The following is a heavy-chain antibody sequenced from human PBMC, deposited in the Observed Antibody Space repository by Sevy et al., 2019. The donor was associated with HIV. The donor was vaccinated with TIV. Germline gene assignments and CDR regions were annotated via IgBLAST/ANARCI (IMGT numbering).Heavy chain of an antibody. CDR1: GFSFSNYD. V-gene: IGHV3-30*01. CDR2: ISHDERYK. Sequence: GGSLRLSCAASGFSFSNYDMHWVRQAPGKGLDWVAVISHDERYKNYAESVKVRFTISRDNFKNTLFLQMDSLRPEDTAVYFCARLVSCGCDCYYLDSWGQGALVTVSS. CDR3: ARLVSCGCDCYYLDS. J-gene: IGHJ4*02. D-gene: IGHD2-21*02.